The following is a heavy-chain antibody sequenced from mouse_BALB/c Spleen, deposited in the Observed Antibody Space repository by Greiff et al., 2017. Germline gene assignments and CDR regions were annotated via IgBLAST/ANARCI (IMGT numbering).Heavy chain of an antibody. J-gene: IGHJ3*01. CDR2: ISYSGST. CDR1: GDSITSGY. V-gene: IGHV3-8*02. D-gene: IGHD2-1*01. Sequence: ESGPSLVKPSQTLSLTCSVTGDSITSGYWNWIRKFPGNKLEYMGYISYSGSTYYNPSLKSRISITRDTSKNQYYLQLNSVTTEDTATYYCARWGGNSNGFAYWGQGTLVTVSA. CDR3: ARWGGNSNGFAY.